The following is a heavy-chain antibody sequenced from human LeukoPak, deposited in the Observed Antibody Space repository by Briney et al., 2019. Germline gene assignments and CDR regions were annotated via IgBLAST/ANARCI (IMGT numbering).Heavy chain of an antibody. CDR1: GFTFSSYW. V-gene: IGHV3-7*01. CDR3: ASQITMDTFDY. Sequence: AGSLRLSCAASGFTFSSYWMSWVRQAPGKGLEWVANIKQDGSEKYYVDSVQGRFTISRDNAKDSLYLQMNSLRAEDTAVYYCASQITMDTFDYWGQGPWSPSPQ. D-gene: IGHD3-10*01. CDR2: IKQDGSEK. J-gene: IGHJ4*02.